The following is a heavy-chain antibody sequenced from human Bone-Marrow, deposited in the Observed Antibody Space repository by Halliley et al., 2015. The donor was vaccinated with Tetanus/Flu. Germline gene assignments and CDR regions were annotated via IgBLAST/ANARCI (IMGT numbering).Heavy chain of an antibody. V-gene: IGHV2-5*02. CDR3: AHGAGWLLDY. D-gene: IGHD6-19*01. CDR2: IYWEDAK. Sequence: KALEWLAFIYWEDAKYSSPSLNSRLTITKDPSSNEVVLIMTNVDPVDTATYYCAHGAGWLLDYWGPGTLVTVSS. J-gene: IGHJ4*02.